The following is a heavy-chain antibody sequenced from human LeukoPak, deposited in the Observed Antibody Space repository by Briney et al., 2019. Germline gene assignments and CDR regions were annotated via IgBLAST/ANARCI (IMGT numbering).Heavy chain of an antibody. Sequence: PSETLSLTCTVSGGSISSYYWSWIRQPPGKGLEWIGYIYYSGNTNYNPSLKSRVTISVYTSKNQFSLKLSSVTAADTAVYFCARHISDYGGSPHRAFDIWGQGTMVTVSS. CDR1: GGSISSYY. V-gene: IGHV4-59*08. CDR2: IYYSGNT. CDR3: ARHISDYGGSPHRAFDI. J-gene: IGHJ3*02. D-gene: IGHD4-23*01.